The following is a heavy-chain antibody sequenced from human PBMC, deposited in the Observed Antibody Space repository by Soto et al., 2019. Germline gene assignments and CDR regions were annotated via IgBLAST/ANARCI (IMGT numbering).Heavy chain of an antibody. D-gene: IGHD2-8*01. CDR3: ARLIGNSWLDS. CDR1: GDSVSTNSAT. V-gene: IGHV6-1*01. Sequence: PSQTLSLTCAISGDSVSTNSATWDWIRQSPSRDHEWLGRTYYRSTWNNDYAASVKGRLTINPDTFNNQLFLQFNSVTLVDMAVYYCARLIGNSWLDSWGQGTLVTVSS. J-gene: IGHJ5*01. CDR2: TYYRSTWNN.